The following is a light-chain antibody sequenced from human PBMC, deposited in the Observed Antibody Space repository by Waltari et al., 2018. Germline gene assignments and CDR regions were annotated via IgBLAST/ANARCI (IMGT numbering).Light chain of an antibody. J-gene: IGLJ1*01. CDR2: EGS. Sequence: QSALTQPASVSGSPGQSITISCTGTSSDVGTYNLVSWYQQHPGKAPKLIIYEGSKRPSVVSHRFSGSKSGNTASLTISGLQAEDEADYYCCSYAGSSTYVFGTGTKVTVL. V-gene: IGLV2-23*01. CDR1: SSDVGTYNL. CDR3: CSYAGSSTYV.